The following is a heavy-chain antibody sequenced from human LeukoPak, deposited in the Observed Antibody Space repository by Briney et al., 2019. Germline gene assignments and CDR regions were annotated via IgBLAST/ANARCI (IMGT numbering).Heavy chain of an antibody. J-gene: IGHJ5*01. Sequence: PGGSLRLSCSASGFXFSIYLIHWVRQAPGKGLQYVSAITGNGGSTYYADSMKGRFTISRDNSKNTLHLQMNSLRAEDTAVYYCARGPGIAVANSVGWFDSWGQGTLVTVSS. V-gene: IGHV3-64*04. D-gene: IGHD6-19*01. CDR3: ARGPGIAVANSVGWFDS. CDR1: GFXFSIYL. CDR2: ITGNGGST.